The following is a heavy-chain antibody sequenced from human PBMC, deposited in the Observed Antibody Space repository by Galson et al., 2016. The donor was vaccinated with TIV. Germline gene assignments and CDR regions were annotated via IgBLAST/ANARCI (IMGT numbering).Heavy chain of an antibody. Sequence: LRLSCAASGFTFSDAWLTWVRQAPGKGLGWVGRIKSKAAGGATDYGAPVKGRFTISRDDSGSTLYLQMNSLKTEDTALYFCVRDRPSEDYYGDWGQGALVTVSS. J-gene: IGHJ4*02. V-gene: IGHV3-15*05. D-gene: IGHD2-15*01. CDR2: IKSKAAGGAT. CDR3: VRDRPSEDYYGD. CDR1: GFTFSDAW.